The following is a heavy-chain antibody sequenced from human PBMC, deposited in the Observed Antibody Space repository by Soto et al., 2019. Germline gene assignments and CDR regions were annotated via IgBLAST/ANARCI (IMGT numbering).Heavy chain of an antibody. CDR3: AKVGYDFWSGYYFDY. Sequence: GGSVRLSCAASGFTFSSYAMSWVRQAPGKGLEWVSAISGSGGSTYYADSVKGRFTISRDNSKNTLYLQMNSLRAEDTAVYYCAKVGYDFWSGYYFDYWGQGTLVTVSS. CDR2: ISGSGGST. V-gene: IGHV3-23*01. J-gene: IGHJ4*02. D-gene: IGHD3-3*01. CDR1: GFTFSSYA.